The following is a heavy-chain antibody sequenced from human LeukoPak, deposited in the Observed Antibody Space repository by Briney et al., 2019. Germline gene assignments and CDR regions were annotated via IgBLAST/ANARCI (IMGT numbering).Heavy chain of an antibody. J-gene: IGHJ6*03. V-gene: IGHV1-2*02. CDR2: INPNSGGT. D-gene: IGHD4-17*01. CDR3: ARTRRTRVTKDSSYYYRAV. CDR1: GYTFTGYY. Sequence: ASVKVSCKASGYTFTGYYMHWVRQAPGQGLEWMGWINPNSGGTNYAQKFQGRVTMTRDTSISTAHMELSRLRSDDTAVYYCARTRRTRVTKDSSYYYRAVGEKGPAAPVP.